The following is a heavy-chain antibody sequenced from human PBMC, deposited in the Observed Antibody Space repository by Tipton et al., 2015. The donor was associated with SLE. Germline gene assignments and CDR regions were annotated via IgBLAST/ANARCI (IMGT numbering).Heavy chain of an antibody. Sequence: TLSLTCTVSGGSISASNYYWVWIRQPPGKGLEWIGSVYYSGSTFYNPSLKSRVSISLDMSTNQFSLKLTPVTAADTAVYYCARRYYSDSGNLDFLYRVDVWGQGTTVTVSS. CDR3: ARRYYSDSGNLDFLYRVDV. D-gene: IGHD3-10*01. V-gene: IGHV4-39*07. CDR2: VYYSGST. J-gene: IGHJ6*02. CDR1: GGSISASNYY.